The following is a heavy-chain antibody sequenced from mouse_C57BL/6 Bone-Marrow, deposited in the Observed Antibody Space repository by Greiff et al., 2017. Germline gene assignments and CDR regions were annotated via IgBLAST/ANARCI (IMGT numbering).Heavy chain of an antibody. CDR1: GFTFSDYG. CDR2: ISRGSSTI. CDR3: ARPYDYDEFAY. V-gene: IGHV5-17*01. D-gene: IGHD2-4*01. Sequence: EVQGVESGGGLVKPGGSLKLSCAASGFTFSDYGMHWVRQAPGKGLEWVAYISRGSSTIYYADTVKGRFTISRDNAKNTLFLQMTSLRSEDTAMYYCARPYDYDEFAYWGQGTLVTVSA. J-gene: IGHJ3*01.